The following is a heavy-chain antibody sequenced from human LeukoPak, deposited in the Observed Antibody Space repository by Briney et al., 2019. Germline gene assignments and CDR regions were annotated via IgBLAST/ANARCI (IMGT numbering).Heavy chain of an antibody. V-gene: IGHV4-39*01. J-gene: IGHJ2*01. Sequence: SETLSLTCTVSGGSISSSSYYWGWIRQPPGKGLEWIGSIYYSGSTYYNPSLKSRVTISVDTSKNQFSLKLSSVTAADTAVYYCARPFDFWSGYPRGWGYFDLWGRGTLVTVSS. CDR3: ARPFDFWSGYPRGWGYFDL. D-gene: IGHD3-3*01. CDR2: IYYSGST. CDR1: GGSISSSSYY.